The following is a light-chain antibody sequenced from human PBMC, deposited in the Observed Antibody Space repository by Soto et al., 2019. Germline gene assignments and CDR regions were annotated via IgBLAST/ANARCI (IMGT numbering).Light chain of an antibody. Sequence: EIVLTQSPGTLSLSPGERATLSCRASQSVSSSYLAWYQQKPGQAPRLLIYGASSRATGIPDTFSGSGSGTDFTLTISRLEPEDFAVYYCPQYGSSPQTFGQGTKVEIK. J-gene: IGKJ1*01. V-gene: IGKV3-20*01. CDR2: GAS. CDR3: PQYGSSPQT. CDR1: QSVSSSY.